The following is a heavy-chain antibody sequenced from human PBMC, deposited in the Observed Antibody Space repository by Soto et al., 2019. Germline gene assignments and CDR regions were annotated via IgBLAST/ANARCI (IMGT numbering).Heavy chain of an antibody. CDR1: GFTFSSYA. D-gene: IGHD6-13*01. J-gene: IGHJ5*02. V-gene: IGHV3-30-3*01. Sequence: QVQLVESGGGVVQPGRSLRLSCAASGFTFSSYAMHWVRQAPGKGLEWVAVISYEGSNKYYADSVKGRFTISRDNSKNTLYLQMNSLRAEDTAVYYCARAVPPGIAAAGAWGWFDPWGQGTLVTVSS. CDR2: ISYEGSNK. CDR3: ARAVPPGIAAAGAWGWFDP.